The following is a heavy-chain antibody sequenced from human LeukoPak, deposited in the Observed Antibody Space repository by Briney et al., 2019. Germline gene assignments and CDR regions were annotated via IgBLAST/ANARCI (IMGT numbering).Heavy chain of an antibody. Sequence: GGSLRVSCAASGFTFSSYEMNWVRQAPGKGLEWVSSISSSSSYIYYADSVKGRFTISRDNAKNSLYLQMNSLRAEDTAVYYCARDSGDYRSWGQGTLVTVSS. V-gene: IGHV3-21*01. D-gene: IGHD4-11*01. CDR1: GFTFSSYE. CDR3: ARDSGDYRS. J-gene: IGHJ5*02. CDR2: ISSSSSYI.